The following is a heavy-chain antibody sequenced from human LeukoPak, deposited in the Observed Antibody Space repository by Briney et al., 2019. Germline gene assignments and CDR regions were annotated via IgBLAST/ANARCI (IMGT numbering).Heavy chain of an antibody. D-gene: IGHD2-2*01. J-gene: IGHJ4*02. Sequence: GGSLRLSCAASGFTFSSYAMSWVRQAPGKGLEWVSLISGSGGSTYYADSLKGRFTISRDNSKNTLYLQMNSLRAEDTAVYYCAKDPFVYCSSTSCHFDYWGQGTLVTVSS. CDR1: GFTFSSYA. CDR2: ISGSGGST. CDR3: AKDPFVYCSSTSCHFDY. V-gene: IGHV3-23*01.